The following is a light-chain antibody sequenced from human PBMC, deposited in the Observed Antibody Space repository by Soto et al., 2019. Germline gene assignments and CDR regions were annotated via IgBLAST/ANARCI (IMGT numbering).Light chain of an antibody. CDR2: AAS. CDR1: QDISNH. V-gene: IGKV1-33*01. Sequence: DIQMTQSPSSLSASVGDRVTITCQASQDISNHLNWYQLQPGEAPKLLIYAASNLETGVPSRFSGGGSGTDFTFTISSLQPEDIAIYYCQQYGSLPYIFGQGTKPEIK. J-gene: IGKJ2*01. CDR3: QQYGSLPYI.